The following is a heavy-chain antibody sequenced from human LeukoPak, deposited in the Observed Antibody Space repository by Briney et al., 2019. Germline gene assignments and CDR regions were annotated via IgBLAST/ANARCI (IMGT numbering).Heavy chain of an antibody. CDR1: GFTFSNAW. CDR3: ARETNSGSYREPLDY. V-gene: IGHV3-15*01. D-gene: IGHD1-26*01. CDR2: IKSKTDGGTT. J-gene: IGHJ4*02. Sequence: GGSLRLSCAASGFTFSNAWMSWVRQAPGKGLEWVGRIKSKTDGGTTDYAAPVKGRFTISRDDSKNTLYLQMNSLKTEDTAVYYCARETNSGSYREPLDYWGQGTLVTVSS.